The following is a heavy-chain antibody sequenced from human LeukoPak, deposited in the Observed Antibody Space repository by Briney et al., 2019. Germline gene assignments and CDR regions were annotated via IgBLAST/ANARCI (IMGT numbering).Heavy chain of an antibody. D-gene: IGHD2-15*01. CDR3: ASGGSGVVVVAATAFDY. CDR2: INHSGST. V-gene: IGHV4-34*01. CDR1: GGSFSGYY. Sequence: SETLSLTCAVYGGSFSGYYWSWIRQPPGKGLEWIGEINHSGSTNYNPSLKSRVTISVDTSKNQFSLKLSSVTAADTAVYYCASGGSGVVVVAATAFDYWGQGTLVTVSS. J-gene: IGHJ4*02.